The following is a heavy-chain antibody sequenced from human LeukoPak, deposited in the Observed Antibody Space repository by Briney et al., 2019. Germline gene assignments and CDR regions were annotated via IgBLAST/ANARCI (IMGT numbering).Heavy chain of an antibody. D-gene: IGHD2-15*01. V-gene: IGHV3-30*04. CDR3: ARDRVVVAHYYYYYMDV. Sequence: PGGSLRLSCAASGFTFSSYAMHWVRQAPGKGLEWVAVISYDGSNKYYADSVKGRFTISRDNSKNTLYLQMNSLRAEDTAVYYCARDRVVVAHYYYYYMDVWGKGTTVTVSS. J-gene: IGHJ6*03. CDR2: ISYDGSNK. CDR1: GFTFSSYA.